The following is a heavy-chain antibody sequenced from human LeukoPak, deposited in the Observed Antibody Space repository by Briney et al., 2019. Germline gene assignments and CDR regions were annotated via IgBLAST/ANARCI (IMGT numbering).Heavy chain of an antibody. D-gene: IGHD5-24*01. J-gene: IGHJ4*02. CDR3: ARDRRDGNNLAYHFDY. V-gene: IGHV3-30*04. Sequence: GGSLRLSCAGSGFIFSNYAMHWVRQAPGKGLEWVAILSYDGTSEYYAHSVRGRFTISRDNSKNTLYLQMNSLRDEDTSLYYCARDRRDGNNLAYHFDYWGQGTLVTVSS. CDR1: GFIFSNYA. CDR2: LSYDGTSE.